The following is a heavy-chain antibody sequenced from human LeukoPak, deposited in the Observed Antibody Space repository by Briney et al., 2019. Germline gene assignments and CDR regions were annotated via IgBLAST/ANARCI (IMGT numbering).Heavy chain of an antibody. CDR3: ARAPASTGIIDY. CDR2: IYYSGST. CDR1: GGSISSYY. D-gene: IGHD3-10*01. J-gene: IGHJ4*02. Sequence: SETLSLTCTVSGGSISSYYWSWIRQPPGKGLEWIGYIYYSGSTNYNPSLKSRVTISVDTSKNQFSLKLSSVTAADTAVYYCARAPASTGIIDYWGQGTLVTVSS. V-gene: IGHV4-59*01.